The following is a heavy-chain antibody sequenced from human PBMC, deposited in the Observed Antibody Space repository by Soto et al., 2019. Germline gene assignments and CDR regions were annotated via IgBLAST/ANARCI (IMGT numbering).Heavy chain of an antibody. Sequence: QLQLQESGPGLVKPSETLSLSCTVSGGSITSSFYWGWIRQPPGKGLEWIGSIYGTGNTYYNPSLKGRVTISADTSKNQSSLNLISVTAADTAVYYCRSSSRYGTDVWGQGATVTVSS. D-gene: IGHD6-13*01. J-gene: IGHJ6*02. CDR2: IYGTGNT. CDR3: RSSSRYGTDV. V-gene: IGHV4-39*01. CDR1: GGSITSSFY.